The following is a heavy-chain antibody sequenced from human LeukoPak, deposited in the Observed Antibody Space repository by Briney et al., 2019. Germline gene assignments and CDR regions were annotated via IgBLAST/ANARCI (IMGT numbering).Heavy chain of an antibody. CDR1: GGSISSGSYY. CDR2: IYTSGST. CDR3: ARAVDYYDSSGYYLDY. V-gene: IGHV4-61*02. D-gene: IGHD3-22*01. J-gene: IGHJ4*02. Sequence: SETLSLTCTVSGGSISSGSYYWSWIRQPAGKGLEWIGRIYTSGSTNYNPSLKSRVTISVDTSKNQFSLKLSSVTAADTAVYYCARAVDYYDSSGYYLDYWGQGTLVTVSS.